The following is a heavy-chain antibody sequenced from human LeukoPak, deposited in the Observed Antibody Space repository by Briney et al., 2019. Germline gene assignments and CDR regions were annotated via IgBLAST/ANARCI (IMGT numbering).Heavy chain of an antibody. CDR2: TYYRSKWYS. D-gene: IGHD6-13*01. J-gene: IGHJ4*02. CDR1: GDSVSNNCVT. V-gene: IGHV6-1*01. CDR3: ARDHSSSWDFDS. Sequence: SQTLSLMCAISGDSVSNNCVTGEWSRQSPSRVHEWLGRTYYRSKWYSDYTISVKSRITINSDTSMNQFSLQVNSVTPEDTAVYFCARDHSSSWDFDSWGQGTLVTVSS.